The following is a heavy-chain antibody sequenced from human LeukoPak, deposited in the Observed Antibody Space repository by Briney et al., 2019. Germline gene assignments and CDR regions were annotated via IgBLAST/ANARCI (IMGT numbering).Heavy chain of an antibody. Sequence: PGGSLRLSCAASGFTFSSCAMHWVRQAPGKGLEWVAVISYDGSNKYYADSVKGRFTISRDNSKNTLYLQMNSLRAEDTAVYYCALAYCGGDCPPWIYYGMDVWGQGTTVTVSS. D-gene: IGHD2-21*02. CDR1: GFTFSSCA. V-gene: IGHV3-30*04. CDR3: ALAYCGGDCPPWIYYGMDV. J-gene: IGHJ6*02. CDR2: ISYDGSNK.